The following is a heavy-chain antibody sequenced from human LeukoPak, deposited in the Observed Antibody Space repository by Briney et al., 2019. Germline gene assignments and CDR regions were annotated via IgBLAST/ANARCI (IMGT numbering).Heavy chain of an antibody. CDR2: ISTSSSTI. D-gene: IGHD2-2*01. V-gene: IGHV3-48*02. J-gene: IGHJ4*02. CDR3: ARGYLYFDY. Sequence: GGSLRLSCAASGFTFNTDTMNWVRQAPGKGLEWVAYISTSSSTIYYADSVRGRFTISRDNAKNSLYLQMHSLRDEDTAVYYCARGYLYFDYWGQGTLVTVSS. CDR1: GFTFNTDT.